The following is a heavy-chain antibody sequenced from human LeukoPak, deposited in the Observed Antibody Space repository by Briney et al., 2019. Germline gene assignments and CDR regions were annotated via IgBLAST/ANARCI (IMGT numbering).Heavy chain of an antibody. Sequence: SETLSLTCAVYGGSFSGCYWSWIRQPPGKGLEWIGEINHSGSTNYNPSLKSRVTISVDTSKNQFSLKLSSVTAADTAVYYCARGPARGSSSSLDYWGQGTLVTVSS. V-gene: IGHV4-34*01. CDR2: INHSGST. CDR1: GGSFSGCY. D-gene: IGHD6-6*01. CDR3: ARGPARGSSSSLDY. J-gene: IGHJ4*02.